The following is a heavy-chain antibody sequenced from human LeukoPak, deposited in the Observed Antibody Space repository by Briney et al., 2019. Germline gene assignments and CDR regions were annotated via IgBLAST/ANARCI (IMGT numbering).Heavy chain of an antibody. J-gene: IGHJ5*02. Sequence: SETLSLTCAVYGGSFSGYYWSWIRQPPGKGLEWIGEINHSGSTNYNPSLKSRVTISVDTSKNQFSLKLSSVTAADTAVCYCTIAAAGTGNWFDPWGQGTLVTVSS. CDR1: GGSFSGYY. CDR2: INHSGST. D-gene: IGHD6-13*01. V-gene: IGHV4-34*01. CDR3: TIAAAGTGNWFDP.